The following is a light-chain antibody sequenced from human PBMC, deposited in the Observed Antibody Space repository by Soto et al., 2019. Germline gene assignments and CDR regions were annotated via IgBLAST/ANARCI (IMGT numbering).Light chain of an antibody. V-gene: IGKV2-28*01. CDR2: LGS. CDR1: QSLLHSNGFNY. CDR3: MQALQTGWT. J-gene: IGKJ1*01. Sequence: DIVMTQSPLSLPVTPGEPASISCRPSQSLLHSNGFNYLDWYLQKPGQSPQLLIYLGSTRASGVPDRFSGSGSGTDFTLKISRVEAEDVGVYYCMQALQTGWTFGQGTKVDIK.